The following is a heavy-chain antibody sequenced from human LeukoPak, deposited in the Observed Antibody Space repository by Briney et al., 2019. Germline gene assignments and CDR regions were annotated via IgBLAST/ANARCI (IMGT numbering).Heavy chain of an antibody. D-gene: IGHD2-21*01. J-gene: IGHJ4*02. Sequence: PGRPLRLSCAASGFTFSSYTMNWVRQSPGKGLEWISSISSSSSYYADSVKGRFTISRDNAKNSLYLQMNSLRAEDTALYYCARGAAVIHVDYWGQGTLVTVSS. CDR1: GFTFSSYT. CDR2: ISSSSSY. CDR3: ARGAAVIHVDY. V-gene: IGHV3-21*01.